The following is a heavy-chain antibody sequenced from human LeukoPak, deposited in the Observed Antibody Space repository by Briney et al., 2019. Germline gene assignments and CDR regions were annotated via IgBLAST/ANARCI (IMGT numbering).Heavy chain of an antibody. D-gene: IGHD1-26*01. Sequence: LSETLSLTCTVSGGSISSSGYYWGWIRQPPGKGLEWIASIYYSGSTYYNPSPKSRVTISVDTSKNQLSLKLSSLTAADTAVYYCARHEYSGSYYGLSWFDPWGQGTLVTVSS. CDR1: GGSISSSGYY. CDR2: IYYSGST. J-gene: IGHJ5*02. CDR3: ARHEYSGSYYGLSWFDP. V-gene: IGHV4-39*01.